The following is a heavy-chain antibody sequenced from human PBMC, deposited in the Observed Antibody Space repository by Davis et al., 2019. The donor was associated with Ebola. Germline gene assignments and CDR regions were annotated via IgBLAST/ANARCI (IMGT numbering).Heavy chain of an antibody. Sequence: ASVKVSCKASGYTFTGYYMHWVRQAPGQGLEWMGWINPNSGRTNYAQKFQGRVTMTRDTSISTAYMELSRLRSDDTAVYYCARDEARGTDKAPGDDGGQGTRGT. V-gene: IGHV1-2*02. CDR3: ARDEARGTDKAPGDD. D-gene: IGHD3-16*01. J-gene: IGHJ4*02. CDR2: INPNSGRT. CDR1: GYTFTGYY.